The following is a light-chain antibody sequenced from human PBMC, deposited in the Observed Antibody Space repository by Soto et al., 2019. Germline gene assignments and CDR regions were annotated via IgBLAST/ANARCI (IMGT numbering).Light chain of an antibody. Sequence: QSALTQPASASGSPGQSITISCTGTSSDVGGFDYVSWYQQHPGKAPKLMIYEVSNRPSGVSNRFSGSKSGNTASLTISGLQAEDEADYYCSSYTSSRTWVFGGGNKVTVL. V-gene: IGLV2-14*01. CDR1: SSDVGGFDY. CDR3: SSYTSSRTWV. J-gene: IGLJ3*02. CDR2: EVS.